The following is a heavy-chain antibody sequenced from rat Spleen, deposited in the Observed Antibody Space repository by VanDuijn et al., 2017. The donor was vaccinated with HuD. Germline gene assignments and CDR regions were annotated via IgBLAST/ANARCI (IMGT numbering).Heavy chain of an antibody. D-gene: IGHD1-11*01. Sequence: QVQLKESGPGLVQASRTLSLTCTVSGFSLISYTVSWVRQPPGKGLEWIAAISSGESTYYNSALKSRLSISGDTSKSQVFLKMNSLQTEDTAMYFCVSHTTEGAPFDYWGQGVMVTVSS. CDR2: ISSGEST. CDR1: GFSLISYT. V-gene: IGHV2-6*01. J-gene: IGHJ2*01. CDR3: VSHTTEGAPFDY.